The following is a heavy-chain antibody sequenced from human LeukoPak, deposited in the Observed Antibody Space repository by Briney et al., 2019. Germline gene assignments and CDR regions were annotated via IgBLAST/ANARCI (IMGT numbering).Heavy chain of an antibody. Sequence: PGGSLRLSCAASGFTFSSYGMHWVRQAPGKGLEWVAFIRYDGSNKYYADSVKGRFTISRDNSKNTLYLQMNSLSAEDTAVYYCAKGGYCSSTSCYSKNPFDYWGQGTLVTVSS. J-gene: IGHJ4*02. CDR3: AKGGYCSSTSCYSKNPFDY. CDR1: GFTFSSYG. V-gene: IGHV3-30*02. CDR2: IRYDGSNK. D-gene: IGHD2-2*02.